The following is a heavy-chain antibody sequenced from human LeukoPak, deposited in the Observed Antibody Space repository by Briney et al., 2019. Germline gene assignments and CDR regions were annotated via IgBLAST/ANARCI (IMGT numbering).Heavy chain of an antibody. D-gene: IGHD3-10*01. V-gene: IGHV1-18*01. CDR1: GYTFITYG. J-gene: IGHJ4*02. Sequence: ASVKVSCKASGYTFITYGISWVRQAPGQGLEWMGWISTYNGNTNYAQKFQGRVTMTTHTSTSTAYMELRNLRSDDTAVYYCARGSYYGSGSYYLTFDYWGQGTLVTVSS. CDR3: ARGSYYGSGSYYLTFDY. CDR2: ISTYNGNT.